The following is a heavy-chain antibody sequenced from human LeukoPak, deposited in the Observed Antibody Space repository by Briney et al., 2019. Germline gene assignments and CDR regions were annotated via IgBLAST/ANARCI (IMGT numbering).Heavy chain of an antibody. CDR1: GGSISSTSYY. V-gene: IGHV4-39*07. CDR3: ARVLTPGYSYGYDY. J-gene: IGHJ4*02. D-gene: IGHD5-18*01. CDR2: IYYSGST. Sequence: SETLSLTCAVSGGSISSTSYYWAWIRQPPGKGLEWIGTIYYSGSTYHNPSLKSRVTISVDTSKNQFSLKLSSVTAADTAVYYCARVLTPGYSYGYDYWGQGTLVTVSS.